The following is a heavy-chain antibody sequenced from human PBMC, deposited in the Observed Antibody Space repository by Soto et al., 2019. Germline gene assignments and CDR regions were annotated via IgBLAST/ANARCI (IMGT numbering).Heavy chain of an antibody. Sequence: EVQLLESGGGLVQPGGSLGLSCAASGFTFGNYAMSWVRQAPGKGLGWVSTISYSAGTTYYADSVRARFTISRDNSKNTLYLQMNSLRAEDTALYYCAKMSRTCSSTSCSFDYWGQGTLVTVSS. J-gene: IGHJ4*02. CDR1: GFTFGNYA. V-gene: IGHV3-23*01. CDR2: ISYSAGTT. CDR3: AKMSRTCSSTSCSFDY. D-gene: IGHD2-2*01.